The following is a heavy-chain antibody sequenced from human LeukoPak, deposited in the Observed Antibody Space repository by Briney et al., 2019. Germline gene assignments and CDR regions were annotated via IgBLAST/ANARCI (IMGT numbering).Heavy chain of an antibody. CDR3: AKSEGSSSARRFDY. CDR2: ISAGSENT. J-gene: IGHJ4*02. V-gene: IGHV3-23*01. Sequence: GGSLSLSCAASGFTFTSYAMSWVRQAPGKGRECVTGISAGSENTDYADSVKGRFTISRDNSKNTLYLQVNSLRAEDTAAYYCAKSEGSSSARRFDYWGQGTLVTVSS. D-gene: IGHD6-19*01. CDR1: GFTFTSYA.